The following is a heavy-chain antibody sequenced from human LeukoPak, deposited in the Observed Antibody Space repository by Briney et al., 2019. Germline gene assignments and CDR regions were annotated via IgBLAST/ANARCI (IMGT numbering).Heavy chain of an antibody. J-gene: IGHJ6*02. Sequence: PSETLSLTCTVSGDSISSYYWSWIRQPPGKGLEWIGYIFNSGSTNYNPSLKSRITISVDTSKNQFSLKLSSVTAADTAVYYCARVKAGIEVDYYYGMDVWGQGTTVTVSS. CDR2: IFNSGST. CDR3: ARVKAGIEVDYYYGMDV. V-gene: IGHV4-59*01. CDR1: GDSISSYY. D-gene: IGHD6-13*01.